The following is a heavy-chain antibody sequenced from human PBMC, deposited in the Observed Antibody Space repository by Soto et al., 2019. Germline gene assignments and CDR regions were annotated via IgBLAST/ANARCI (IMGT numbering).Heavy chain of an antibody. CDR1: GFTVSSNY. V-gene: IGHV3-15*01. CDR3: TTVGLKRTGPS. D-gene: IGHD1-1*01. Sequence: GGSLRLSCAASGFTVSSNYMSWVRQAPGKGLEWVGRIKSKTDGGTTDYAAPVKGRFTISRDDSKNTLYLQMNSLKTEDTAVYYCTTVGLKRTGPSWGQGTLVTVSS. CDR2: IKSKTDGGTT. J-gene: IGHJ4*02.